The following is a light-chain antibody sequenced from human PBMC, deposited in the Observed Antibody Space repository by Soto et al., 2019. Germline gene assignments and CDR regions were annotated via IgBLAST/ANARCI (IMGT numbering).Light chain of an antibody. V-gene: IGLV1-40*01. Sequence: QSVLTQPPSVSGAPGQGVTISCTGSSSNIGADYDVHWYQQLPGTAPKLLIYDDNYRPSGVPDRFSGSKSGTSASLAITGLQAEDEADYYCQSYDSSLRGSVFGGGTKLTVL. CDR3: QSYDSSLRGSV. J-gene: IGLJ2*01. CDR2: DDN. CDR1: SSNIGADYD.